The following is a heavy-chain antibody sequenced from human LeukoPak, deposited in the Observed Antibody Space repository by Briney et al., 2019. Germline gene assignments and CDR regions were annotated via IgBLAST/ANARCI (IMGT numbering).Heavy chain of an antibody. CDR3: ARELYGDYVDY. V-gene: IGHV1-18*01. Sequence: ASVKVSCKASGYTFTSYGISWVRQAPGQGLEWMGWISAYNGNTNYAQRLQGRVTMTTDTSTSTAHMELRSLKSDDTAVYYCARELYGDYVDYWGQGTLVTVSS. D-gene: IGHD3-16*02. J-gene: IGHJ4*02. CDR2: ISAYNGNT. CDR1: GYTFTSYG.